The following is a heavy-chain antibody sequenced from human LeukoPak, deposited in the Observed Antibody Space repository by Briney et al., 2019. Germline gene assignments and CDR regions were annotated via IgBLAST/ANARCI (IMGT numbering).Heavy chain of an antibody. D-gene: IGHD3-9*01. Sequence: SETLSLTCTTSGVSISRFYWSWVRQPPGKGLEWIANIYNGVPTFFNPSLKSRATISVDTSKGQFSLQLASVTAADTAVYYCVQTTDWPGFDYWGQGILVTVSS. J-gene: IGHJ4*02. CDR2: IYNGVPT. V-gene: IGHV4-4*09. CDR1: GVSISRFY. CDR3: VQTTDWPGFDY.